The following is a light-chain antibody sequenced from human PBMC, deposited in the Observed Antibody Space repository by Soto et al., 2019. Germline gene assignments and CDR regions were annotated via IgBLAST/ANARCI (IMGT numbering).Light chain of an antibody. CDR2: AAS. V-gene: IGKV1-39*01. Sequence: DIQMTQSPSSLSASVGDRVTLTCRASQSISNYLNWYQQKPGKAPDLLIYAASNLQSGVPSRFSGSGSGTDFTLTISSPQPEDFATYYCQQSYSDMLTFGGGTKVDIK. CDR1: QSISNY. CDR3: QQSYSDMLT. J-gene: IGKJ4*01.